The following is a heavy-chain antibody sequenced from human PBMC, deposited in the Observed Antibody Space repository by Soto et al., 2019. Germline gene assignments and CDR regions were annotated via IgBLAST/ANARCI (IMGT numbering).Heavy chain of an antibody. CDR2: IWYDGSNK. CDR1: GFTFSSYG. V-gene: IGHV3-33*01. CDR3: ARDGGYYDSSGYFDY. D-gene: IGHD3-22*01. Sequence: GGPLRLSCAASGFTFSSYGMHWVRQAPGKGLEWVAVIWYDGSNKYYADSVKGRFTISRDNSKNTLYLQMNSLRAEDTAVYYCARDGGYYDSSGYFDYWGQGTLVTVSS. J-gene: IGHJ4*02.